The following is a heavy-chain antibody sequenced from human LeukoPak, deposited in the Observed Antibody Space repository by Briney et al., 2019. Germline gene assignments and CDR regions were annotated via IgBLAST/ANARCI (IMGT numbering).Heavy chain of an antibody. CDR1: GFTFDDYT. Sequence: PGGSLRLSCAASGFTFDDYTMHWVRQAPGKGLEWVSLISWDGGSTYYADSVKGRFTISRDNSKNSLYLQMNSLRTEDTALYYCAKDVAAAGTFYYYYGMDVWGQGTTVTVSS. CDR2: ISWDGGST. J-gene: IGHJ6*02. D-gene: IGHD6-13*01. CDR3: AKDVAAAGTFYYYYGMDV. V-gene: IGHV3-43*01.